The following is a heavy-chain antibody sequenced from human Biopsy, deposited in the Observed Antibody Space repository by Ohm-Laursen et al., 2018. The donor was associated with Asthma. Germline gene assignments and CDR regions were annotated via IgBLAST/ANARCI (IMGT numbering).Heavy chain of an antibody. J-gene: IGHJ4*02. CDR1: GFTVSRDH. Sequence: LSLTCAASGFTVSRDHMFWVRQAPGRGLEWVSVIYSGGTSDTADSVRGRFTISRDFYKNTLYLQMDSLRAEDTAVYYCARGDSSGWSHYYFDYWGQGTLVTVSS. CDR3: ARGDSSGWSHYYFDY. D-gene: IGHD6-19*01. V-gene: IGHV3-53*01. CDR2: IYSGGTS.